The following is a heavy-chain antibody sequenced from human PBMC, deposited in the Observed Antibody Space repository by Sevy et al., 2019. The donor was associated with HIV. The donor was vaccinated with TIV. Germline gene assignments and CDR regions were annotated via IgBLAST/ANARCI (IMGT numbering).Heavy chain of an antibody. D-gene: IGHD3-22*01. J-gene: IGHJ4*02. Sequence: ASVKVSCKVSGYTLSQISMHWGRQAPGKGLEWMGSFDPEDGETIYAQKFQARVTMTEDTSTDTAYMELSSLRSDDTAVYYCATTKDYYDSSGSPFDSWGQGTLVTVSS. CDR2: FDPEDGET. V-gene: IGHV1-24*01. CDR1: GYTLSQIS. CDR3: ATTKDYYDSSGSPFDS.